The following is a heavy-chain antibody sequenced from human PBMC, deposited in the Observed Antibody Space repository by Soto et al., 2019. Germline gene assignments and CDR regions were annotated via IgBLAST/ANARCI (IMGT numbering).Heavy chain of an antibody. J-gene: IGHJ3*02. CDR2: IYGSGNT. Sequence: SSETPSPTRAFFCDSINSYYWSWIPQPPGKGLEWIGYIYGSGNTNYNPSLNSRVIISIDTSQNQLSLKLTSVTAADTAVYYCARPHGGPYAFDIWGRGTMVTVSS. CDR3: ARPHGGPYAFDI. CDR1: CDSINSYY. D-gene: IGHD3-10*01. V-gene: IGHV4-59*01.